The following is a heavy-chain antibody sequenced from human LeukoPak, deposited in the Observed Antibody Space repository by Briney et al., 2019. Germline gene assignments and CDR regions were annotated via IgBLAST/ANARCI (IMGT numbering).Heavy chain of an antibody. Sequence: SQTLSLTCAISGDSVSSNSAAWNWIRQSPSRGLEWLGRTYYRSKWYNDYAVSVKSRITINPDTSKSQFSLQLNSVTPEDTAVYYCARGRLKAWPQPSITVTNWFDPWGQGTLVTVSS. CDR1: GDSVSSNSAA. D-gene: IGHD4-17*01. V-gene: IGHV6-1*01. CDR3: ARGRLKAWPQPSITVTNWFDP. CDR2: TYYRSKWYN. J-gene: IGHJ5*02.